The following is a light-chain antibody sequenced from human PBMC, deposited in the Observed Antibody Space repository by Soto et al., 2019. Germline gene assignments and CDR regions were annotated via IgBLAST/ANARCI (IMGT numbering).Light chain of an antibody. CDR2: DGS. CDR3: CSYATTSTYV. J-gene: IGLJ1*01. Sequence: QSALTQPASVSGSPGRSITISCTGTSSDVGNYNLVSWYQHHPGKAPKLMIYDGSKRPSGVSNRFSGSKSGNTASLTISGLQAEDECDYYCCSYATTSTYVFGTGTKVTVL. V-gene: IGLV2-23*01. CDR1: SSDVGNYNL.